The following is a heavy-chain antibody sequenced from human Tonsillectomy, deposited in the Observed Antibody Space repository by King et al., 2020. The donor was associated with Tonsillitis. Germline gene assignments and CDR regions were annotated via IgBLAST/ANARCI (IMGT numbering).Heavy chain of an antibody. CDR2: ISSNGVST. J-gene: IGHJ4*02. D-gene: IGHD3-3*01. V-gene: IGHV3-64D*06. CDR1: GFTFSSYA. Sequence: VQLVESGGGLVQPGGSLRLSCSASGFTFSSYAMHWVRQAPGKGLEYVSAISSNGVSTYYADSVKGRFTISRDYSKNTLYLQMSSLRAEDTGVYYCVKVRTYDFWSSYHSWGQGILVTVSA. CDR3: VKVRTYDFWSSYHS.